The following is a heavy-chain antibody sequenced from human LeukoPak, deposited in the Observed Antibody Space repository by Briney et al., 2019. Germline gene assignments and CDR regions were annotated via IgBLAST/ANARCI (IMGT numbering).Heavy chain of an antibody. J-gene: IGHJ4*02. CDR2: ISGSGGST. D-gene: IGHD2-15*01. CDR3: AKGPRICSGGSCYSLVRYFDY. CDR1: GFTFSSYA. V-gene: IGHV3-23*01. Sequence: GGSLRLSCAASGFTFSSYAMSWVRQAPGKGLEWVSAISGSGGSTYYADSVKGRFTISRDNSKNTLYLQMNSLRAEDTAVYYCAKGPRICSGGSCYSLVRYFDYWGQGTLVTVSS.